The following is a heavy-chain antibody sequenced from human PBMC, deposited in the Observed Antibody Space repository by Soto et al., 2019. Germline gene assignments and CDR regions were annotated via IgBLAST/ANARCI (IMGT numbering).Heavy chain of an antibody. CDR2: ISGSGGST. CDR3: TTDLRDGYRGLGALIDY. D-gene: IGHD3-16*01. J-gene: IGHJ4*02. CDR1: GFTFSSYA. Sequence: EVQLLESGGGLVQPGGSLRLSCAASGFTFSSYAMSWVRQAPGKGLEWVSAISGSGGSTYYADSVKGRFTISRDNSKNTLYLQMNSLRAEDTAVYYCTTDLRDGYRGLGALIDYWGQGTLVTVSS. V-gene: IGHV3-23*01.